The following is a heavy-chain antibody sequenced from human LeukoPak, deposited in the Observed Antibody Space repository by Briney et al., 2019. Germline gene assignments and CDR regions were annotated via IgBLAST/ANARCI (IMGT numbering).Heavy chain of an antibody. J-gene: IGHJ3*02. CDR1: GGSISSNTYY. CDR2: IYSSGST. V-gene: IGHV4-39*01. CDR3: ARPLRLGELYAFDI. Sequence: SETLSLTCTVSGGSISSNTYYWGWVRQPPGQGLEWFGSIYSSGSTYYNPSFKSRVTISVDTSKNQFSLKLSSVTAADTAVYYCARPLRLGELYAFDIWGQGTMVTVSS. D-gene: IGHD3-16*01.